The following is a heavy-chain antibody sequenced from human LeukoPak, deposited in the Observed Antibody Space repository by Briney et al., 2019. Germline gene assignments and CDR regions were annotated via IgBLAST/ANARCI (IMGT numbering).Heavy chain of an antibody. V-gene: IGHV5-51*01. CDR3: VRLWDNCFDF. CDR1: GYSFTTYW. CDR2: IYPGDSDT. Sequence: GESLQISCKGSGYSFTTYWIGWVRQMPGKGLEWIGIIYPGDSDTRYSPSFQGQVTISADKSINTAYLQWSSLKASDTAIYYCVRLWDNCFDFWGQGTLVTVSS. D-gene: IGHD3-16*01. J-gene: IGHJ5*01.